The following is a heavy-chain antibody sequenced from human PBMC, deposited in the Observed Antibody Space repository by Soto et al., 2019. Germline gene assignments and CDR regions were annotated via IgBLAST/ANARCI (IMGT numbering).Heavy chain of an antibody. J-gene: IGHJ4*02. Sequence: QMQLQESGSGLVKPSQTLSLTCVVSGGSISSGGYSWSWIRQPPGKGLEWIGYIYHSGSTYYNPSLKSRVTISVDRSKNQFSLKLSSVTAADTAVYYCARAYGSGSDYAFFDYWGQGTLVTVSS. CDR2: IYHSGST. CDR3: ARAYGSGSDYAFFDY. D-gene: IGHD3-10*01. CDR1: GGSISSGGYS. V-gene: IGHV4-30-2*01.